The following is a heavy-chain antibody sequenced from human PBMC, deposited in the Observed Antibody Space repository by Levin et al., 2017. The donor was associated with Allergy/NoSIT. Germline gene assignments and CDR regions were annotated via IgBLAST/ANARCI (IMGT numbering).Heavy chain of an antibody. V-gene: IGHV4-39*01. CDR1: GGSISSRYY. J-gene: IGHJ4*02. Sequence: SQTLSLTCTVSGGSISSRYYWGWIRQSPGKGLEWIGSIYYSGSTYYNPSLKSRVTISADTPKNQFSLKLSSVTAADTAVYYCVRLNSGYDPEPRDYWGQGTLLTVSS. CDR2: IYYSGST. CDR3: VRLNSGYDPEPRDY. D-gene: IGHD5-12*01.